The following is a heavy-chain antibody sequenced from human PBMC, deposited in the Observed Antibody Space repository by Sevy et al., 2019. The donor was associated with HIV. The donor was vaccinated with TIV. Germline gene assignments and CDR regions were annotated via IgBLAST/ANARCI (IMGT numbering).Heavy chain of an antibody. CDR2: ISHDGGKK. CDR1: GFIFDDYG. D-gene: IGHD4-17*01. Sequence: GGSLRLSCVGSGFIFDDYGMHWVRQAPGKGLEWVALISHDGGKKYYADSVKGRFTISRDNFKNRLYLQMNTRRRDHTAAYFCTKDSPVYGDFPYGMDVWGQGTTVTVSS. CDR3: TKDSPVYGDFPYGMDV. J-gene: IGHJ6*02. V-gene: IGHV3-30*18.